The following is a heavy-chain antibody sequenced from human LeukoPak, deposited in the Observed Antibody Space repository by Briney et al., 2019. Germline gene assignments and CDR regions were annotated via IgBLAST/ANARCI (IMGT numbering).Heavy chain of an antibody. V-gene: IGHV4-61*02. CDR1: GDSISSGSYC. CDR2: IYTSGST. CDR3: ARETRQYQPVGYYYYYYMDV. J-gene: IGHJ6*03. D-gene: IGHD2-2*01. Sequence: SETLSLTCTVSGDSISSGSYCWTWIRQPAGKGLEWIGRIYTSGSTDYSPSLKSRVTISVDTSKNQFSLELNSVTAADTAVYYCARETRQYQPVGYYYYYYMDVWGKGTTVTVSS.